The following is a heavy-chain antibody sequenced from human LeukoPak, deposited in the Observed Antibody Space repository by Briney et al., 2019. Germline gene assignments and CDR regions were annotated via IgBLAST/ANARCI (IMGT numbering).Heavy chain of an antibody. V-gene: IGHV1-58*02. Sequence: GTSVKVSCKASGFTFTSSAMQWVRQARGQRLEWIGWIVVGSGNTNYAQKFQERVTITRDMTTSTAYVELSSLRSEDTAVYYCAAGYYYGSGRRHDAFDIWGQGTMVTVSS. J-gene: IGHJ3*02. CDR3: AAGYYYGSGRRHDAFDI. D-gene: IGHD3-10*01. CDR1: GFTFTSSA. CDR2: IVVGSGNT.